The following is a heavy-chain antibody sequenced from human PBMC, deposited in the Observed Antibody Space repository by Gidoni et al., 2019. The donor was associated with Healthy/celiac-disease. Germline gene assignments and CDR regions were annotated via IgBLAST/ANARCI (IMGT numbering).Heavy chain of an antibody. CDR3: ARDSNWGDWYFDL. J-gene: IGHJ2*01. CDR1: GFTFSSYS. Sequence: EVQLVESGGGLVKPGGSLRLSCAASGFTFSSYSMNWVRQAPGKGLEWVSSISSSSSYIYYADSVKGRFTISRDNAKNSLYLQMNSLRAEDTAVYYCARDSNWGDWYFDLWGRGTLVTVSS. D-gene: IGHD7-27*01. V-gene: IGHV3-21*01. CDR2: ISSSSSYI.